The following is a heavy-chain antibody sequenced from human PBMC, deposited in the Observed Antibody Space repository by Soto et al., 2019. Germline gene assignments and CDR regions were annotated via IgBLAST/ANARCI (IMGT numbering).Heavy chain of an antibody. J-gene: IGHJ4*02. CDR1: GYSFTKYW. CDR2: VFPGDSDT. CDR3: ARPYCGADCYSDS. Sequence: GESLKISCKASGYSFTKYWIGWVRQKPGKGLEWMGIVFPGDSDTRYSPSFQGQVTISADKSISTAYLQWSSLKASDTAIYYCARPYCGADCYSDSWGQGTLVTVSS. V-gene: IGHV5-51*01. D-gene: IGHD2-21*02.